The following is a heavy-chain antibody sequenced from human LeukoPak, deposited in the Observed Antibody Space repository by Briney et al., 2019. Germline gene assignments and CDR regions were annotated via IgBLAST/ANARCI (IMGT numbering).Heavy chain of an antibody. CDR2: IYYSGST. D-gene: IGHD4-23*01. V-gene: IGHV4-31*03. CDR3: ARFAVGVSPFSFDY. J-gene: IGHJ4*02. CDR1: GGSISSGGYY. Sequence: KASETLSLTCTVSGGSISSGGYYWSWIRQHPGKGLEWIGYIYYSGSTYYNPSLKSRVTISVDTSKNQFSLKLSSVTAADTAVYYCARFAVGVSPFSFDYWGQGTLVTVSS.